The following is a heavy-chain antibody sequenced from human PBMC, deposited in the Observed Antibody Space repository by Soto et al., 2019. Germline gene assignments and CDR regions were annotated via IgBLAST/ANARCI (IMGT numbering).Heavy chain of an antibody. J-gene: IGHJ1*01. CDR2: ISGSGGST. D-gene: IGHD3-9*01. CDR3: AKPIHYDILTGDYRESEAEYFQH. V-gene: IGHV3-23*01. CDR1: GFTFSSYA. Sequence: SLRLSCAASGFTFSSYAMSWVRQAPGKGLEWVSAISGSGGSTYYADSVKGRFTISRDNSKNTLYLQMNSLRAEDTAVYYCAKPIHYDILTGDYRESEAEYFQHWGKGTLVTVAS.